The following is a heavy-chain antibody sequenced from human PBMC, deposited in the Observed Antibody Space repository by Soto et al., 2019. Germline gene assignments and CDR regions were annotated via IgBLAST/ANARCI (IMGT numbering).Heavy chain of an antibody. CDR2: INPNSGGT. CDR1: GYTFTGYY. J-gene: IGHJ4*02. V-gene: IGHV1-2*02. CDR3: AGDGGWLQYYFDY. D-gene: IGHD3-16*01. Sequence: ASVKVSCKASGYTFTGYYMHWVRQAPAQGLEWMGWINPNSGGTNYAQKFQGRVTMTRDTSISTAYTELSRLRSDDTAVYYCAGDGGWLQYYFDYWGQGTLVTVSS.